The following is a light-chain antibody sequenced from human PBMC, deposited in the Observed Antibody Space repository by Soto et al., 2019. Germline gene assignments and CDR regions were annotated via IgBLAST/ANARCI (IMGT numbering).Light chain of an antibody. V-gene: IGKV3-20*01. J-gene: IGKJ1*01. CDR3: QQYGSSPWT. CDR1: QSVSSSY. CDR2: GAS. Sequence: EIVLTPSPGTLSLSPCERATLSLSASQSVSSSYLAWYQQKPGQAPRLLIYGASSRATGIPDRFSGSGSGTDFTLTISRLEPEDFAVYYCQQYGSSPWTFGQGTKVDTK.